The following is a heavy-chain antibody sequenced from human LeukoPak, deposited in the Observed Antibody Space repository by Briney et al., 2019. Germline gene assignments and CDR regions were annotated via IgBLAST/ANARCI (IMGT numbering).Heavy chain of an antibody. D-gene: IGHD3-22*01. J-gene: IGHJ4*02. V-gene: IGHV1-2*02. CDR3: ARAMVVSVYYFDY. CDR1: GYTFTDYY. Sequence: ASVKVSCKASGYTFTDYYIHWVRQAPGQGGEWMGWINPNSGGTNYSQKFQGRVTMTRDTSICTAYMELSRLRSDDTALYYCARAMVVSVYYFDYWGQGTLVTVSS. CDR2: INPNSGGT.